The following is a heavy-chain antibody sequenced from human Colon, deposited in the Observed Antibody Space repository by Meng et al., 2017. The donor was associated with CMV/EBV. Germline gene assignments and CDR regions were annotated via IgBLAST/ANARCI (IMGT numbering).Heavy chain of an antibody. CDR2: ISGSGTSI. CDR3: ALVSSSTIDY. Sequence: QVQRVESGGGFVRSGGPLRLSCAVSGLTVRDQFMSWIRQAPGTGLEWLSYISGSGTSIYHAYSVKGRFTISRDNAKNSLYLQMNSLRAEDTAVYYCALVSSSTIDYWGQGTLVTVSS. D-gene: IGHD5/OR15-5a*01. J-gene: IGHJ4*02. V-gene: IGHV3-11*01. CDR1: GLTVRDQF.